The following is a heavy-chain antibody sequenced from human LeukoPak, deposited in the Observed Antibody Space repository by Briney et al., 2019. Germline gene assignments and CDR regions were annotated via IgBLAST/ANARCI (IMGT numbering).Heavy chain of an antibody. Sequence: SETLSLTCAVYGGSFSGYYWSWIRQPPGKGLEWIGEINHSGSTNYNPSLKSRVTISVDTSKNQFSLKLSSVTAADTSVYYCARENYYDYAFDIWGQGTMVTVSS. V-gene: IGHV4-34*01. J-gene: IGHJ3*02. CDR2: INHSGST. CDR3: ARENYYDYAFDI. CDR1: GGSFSGYY. D-gene: IGHD3-22*01.